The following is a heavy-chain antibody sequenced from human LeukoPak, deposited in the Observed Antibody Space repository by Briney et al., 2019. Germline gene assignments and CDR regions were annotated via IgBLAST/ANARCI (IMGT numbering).Heavy chain of an antibody. CDR1: GGSISSSSYY. CDR3: ARWGAAGLDY. V-gene: IGHV4-61*01. Sequence: SETLSLTCTVSGGSISSSSYYWSWIRQPPGKGREWIGYIYYSGSTNYNPSLKSRVTISVDTSKNQFSLKLSSVTAADTAVYYRARWGAAGLDYWGQGTLVTVSS. CDR2: IYYSGST. D-gene: IGHD6-13*01. J-gene: IGHJ4*02.